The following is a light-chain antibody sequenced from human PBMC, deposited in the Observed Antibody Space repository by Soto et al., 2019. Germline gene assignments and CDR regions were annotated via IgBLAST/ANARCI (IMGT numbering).Light chain of an antibody. CDR1: QSVSSN. CDR2: GAS. CDR3: QQYDNWPLT. J-gene: IGKJ4*01. V-gene: IGKV3-15*01. Sequence: EIVMTQSPATLSVSPGERATLSCRASQSVSSNLAWYQQKSGQTPRLLIYGASTRATDIPARFSGSGSGTEFTLSISSLQSEDFAVYYCQQYDNWPLTFGGETKVEIK.